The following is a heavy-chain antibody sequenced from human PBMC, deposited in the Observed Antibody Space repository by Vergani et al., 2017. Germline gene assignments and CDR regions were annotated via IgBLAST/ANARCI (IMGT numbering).Heavy chain of an antibody. V-gene: IGHV4-30-4*08. CDR1: GGSISSGDYY. J-gene: IGHJ6*02. D-gene: IGHD3-10*01. Sequence: QVQLQEPGPALVKPSQTLSLTCTVSGGSISSGDYYWSWIRQPPGKGLEWIGYIYYSGSTYYNPSLKSRVTISADTSKNQFSLKLSSVTAADTAVYYCARVGVVRGVSYYYYYYGMDVWGQGTTVTVSS. CDR2: IYYSGST. CDR3: ARVGVVRGVSYYYYYYGMDV.